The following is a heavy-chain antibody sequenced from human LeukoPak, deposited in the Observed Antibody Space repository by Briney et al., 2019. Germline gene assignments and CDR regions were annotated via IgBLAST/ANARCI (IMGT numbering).Heavy chain of an antibody. D-gene: IGHD3-22*01. J-gene: IGHJ6*02. V-gene: IGHV4-30-4*01. Sequence: SETLSLTCTVSGGSISSGDYYWSWIRQPPGKGLEWIGYIYYSGSTYYNPSLKSRVTISVDTSKNQFSLKLSSVTAADTAVYYCARYLMDDSSAGRGYYYYYGMDVWGQGTTVTVSS. CDR2: IYYSGST. CDR1: GGSISSGDYY. CDR3: ARYLMDDSSAGRGYYYYYGMDV.